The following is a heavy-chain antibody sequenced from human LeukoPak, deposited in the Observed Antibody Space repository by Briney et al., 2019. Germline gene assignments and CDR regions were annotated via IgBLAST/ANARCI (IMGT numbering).Heavy chain of an antibody. CDR1: GGSFSGYY. CDR2: INHSGST. J-gene: IGHJ4*02. D-gene: IGHD3-10*01. V-gene: IGHV4-34*01. Sequence: PSETLSLTCAVYGGSFSGYYWSWIRQPPGKGLEWLGEINHSGSTNYNPSLKSRVTISLDMSKNQFSLQLNSVTPEDTAVYYCARDLRGEIDYWGQGTLVTVSS. CDR3: ARDLRGEIDY.